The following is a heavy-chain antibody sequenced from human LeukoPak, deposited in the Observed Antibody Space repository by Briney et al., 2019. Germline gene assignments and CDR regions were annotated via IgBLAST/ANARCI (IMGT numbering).Heavy chain of an antibody. CDR3: ARGGSQWLVRVGRLDP. D-gene: IGHD6-19*01. J-gene: IGHJ5*02. CDR1: GYTFSSNY. V-gene: IGHV1-46*01. Sequence: ASVKVSCKASGYTFSSNYIHWVRQAPGQGLEWMGIINPSGGSTTYAQKFQGRVTMTSGSSTTTVYMELRSLRSEDTAVYYCARGGSQWLVRVGRLDPWGQGTLVIVSS. CDR2: INPSGGST.